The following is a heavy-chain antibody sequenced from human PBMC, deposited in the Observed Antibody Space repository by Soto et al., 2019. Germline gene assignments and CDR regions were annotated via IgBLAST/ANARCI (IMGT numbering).Heavy chain of an antibody. CDR3: ARDMSAGWNYDPEYYFDY. CDR1: GFTFSSYA. Sequence: HPGGSLRLSCAASGFTFSSYAMHWVRQAPGKGLEWVAVISYDGSNKYYADSVKGRFTISRDNSKNTLYLQMNSLRAEDTAVYYCARDMSAGWNYDPEYYFDYRGQGTLLTVSS. D-gene: IGHD1-7*01. CDR2: ISYDGSNK. V-gene: IGHV3-30-3*01. J-gene: IGHJ4*02.